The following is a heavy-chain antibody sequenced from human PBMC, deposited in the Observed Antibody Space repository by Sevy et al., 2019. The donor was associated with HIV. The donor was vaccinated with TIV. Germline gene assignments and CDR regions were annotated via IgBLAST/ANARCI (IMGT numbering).Heavy chain of an antibody. J-gene: IGHJ4*02. CDR1: VGSIKGYY. Sequence: SETLSLTCTVSVGSIKGYYWSWIRQPPGKGLEWIGYVYNRGSPSYNSSLKSRVTTSIDTSKNQFSLNLNSVTAADTAMYYCARERGGSDGFLFDYWGQGMLVTVSS. D-gene: IGHD3-10*01. CDR2: VYNRGSP. CDR3: ARERGGSDGFLFDY. V-gene: IGHV4-59*12.